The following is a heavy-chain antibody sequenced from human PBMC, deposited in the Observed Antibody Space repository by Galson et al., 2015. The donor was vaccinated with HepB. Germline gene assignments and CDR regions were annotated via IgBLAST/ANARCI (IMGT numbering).Heavy chain of an antibody. CDR2: ISYDGSNK. CDR3: AKDRVLMVYAKVSTRGMDV. Sequence: SLRLSCAASGFTFSSYGMHWVRQAPGKGLEWVAVISYDGSNKYYADSVKGRFTISRDNSKNTLYLQMNSLRAEDTAVYYCAKDRVLMVYAKVSTRGMDVWGQGTTVTVSS. D-gene: IGHD2-8*01. V-gene: IGHV3-30*18. J-gene: IGHJ6*02. CDR1: GFTFSSYG.